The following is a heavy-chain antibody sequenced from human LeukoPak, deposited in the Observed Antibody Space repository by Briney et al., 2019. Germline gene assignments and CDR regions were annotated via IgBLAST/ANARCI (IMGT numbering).Heavy chain of an antibody. CDR3: ARVDITFGGVIANTGDY. D-gene: IGHD3-16*02. Sequence: SETLSLTCAVSGGSISSSNWWSWVRQPPGKGLEWIGEIYHSGSTNYNPSLKSRVTISVDKSKNQFSLKLSSVTAADTAVYYCARVDITFGGVIANTGDYWGQGTLVTVSS. J-gene: IGHJ4*02. CDR2: IYHSGST. CDR1: GGSISSSNW. V-gene: IGHV4-4*02.